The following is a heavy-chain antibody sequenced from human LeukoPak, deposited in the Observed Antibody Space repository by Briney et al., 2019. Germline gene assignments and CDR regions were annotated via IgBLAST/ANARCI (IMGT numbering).Heavy chain of an antibody. Sequence: GGSLRLSCAASGFTFNIYEMNWVRQAPGKGLEWISYISADRNVIYYADSEKGRFIISRDNAKNSLYLQMNSLRAEDTAVYYCAGSRYPEPQDLDYWGQGTLVSVSS. D-gene: IGHD1-14*01. CDR1: GFTFNIYE. CDR3: AGSRYPEPQDLDY. J-gene: IGHJ4*02. V-gene: IGHV3-48*03. CDR2: ISADRNVI.